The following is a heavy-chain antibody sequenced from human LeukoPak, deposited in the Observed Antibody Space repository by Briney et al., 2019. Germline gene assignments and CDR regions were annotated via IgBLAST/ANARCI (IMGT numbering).Heavy chain of an antibody. D-gene: IGHD3-3*01. J-gene: IGHJ6*02. CDR3: ARRAYDFWSGYPDNYGMDV. CDR2: INHSGST. V-gene: IGHV4-34*01. CDR1: GGSFSGYY. Sequence: PSETLSLTCAVYGGSFSGYYWSWIRQPPGKGLEWIGEINHSGSTNYNPSLKSRVTISVDTSKNQFSLKLSSVTAADTAVYYCARRAYDFWSGYPDNYGMDVWGQGTTVTVSS.